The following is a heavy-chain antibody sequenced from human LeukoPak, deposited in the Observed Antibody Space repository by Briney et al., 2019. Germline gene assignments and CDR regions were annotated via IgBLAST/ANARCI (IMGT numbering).Heavy chain of an antibody. CDR1: GGSFSGYY. CDR2: INHSGST. CDR3: ARQGRSILRYFDW. D-gene: IGHD3-9*01. Sequence: NPSETLSLTCAVYGGSFSGYYWSWIRQPPGKGLEWIGEINHSGSTNYNPSLKSRVTISVDTSKNQFSLKLSSVTAADTAVYYCARQGRSILRYFDWWGQGTLVTVSS. V-gene: IGHV4-34*01. J-gene: IGHJ4*02.